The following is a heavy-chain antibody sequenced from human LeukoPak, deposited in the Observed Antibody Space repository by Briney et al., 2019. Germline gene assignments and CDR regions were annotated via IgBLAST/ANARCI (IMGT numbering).Heavy chain of an antibody. J-gene: IGHJ6*03. Sequence: ASVKVSCKASGYTFTSYDINWVRQATGQGLEWMGWMNPNSGNTGYAQKFQGRVTMTRNTSISTAYMELSSLRSEDTAVYYCALAATGYYYYYMDVWGNGTTVTVSS. CDR3: ALAATGYYYYYMDV. CDR2: MNPNSGNT. CDR1: GYTFTSYD. D-gene: IGHD6-13*01. V-gene: IGHV1-8*01.